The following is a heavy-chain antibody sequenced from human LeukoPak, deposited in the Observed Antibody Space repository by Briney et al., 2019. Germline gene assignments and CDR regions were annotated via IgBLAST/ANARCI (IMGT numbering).Heavy chain of an antibody. V-gene: IGHV1-18*01. J-gene: IGHJ4*02. D-gene: IGHD6-6*01. Sequence: ASVKVSCKASGYTYTNYGSSWVRQAPGQGLEWMGWISNYNAKTNYAQKFQGRVTVTTDTSTNTAYMELRSLRSDDTAVYYCARDTPLYSSSAGNYFDYWGQGTLVTVSS. CDR2: ISNYNAKT. CDR1: GYTYTNYG. CDR3: ARDTPLYSSSAGNYFDY.